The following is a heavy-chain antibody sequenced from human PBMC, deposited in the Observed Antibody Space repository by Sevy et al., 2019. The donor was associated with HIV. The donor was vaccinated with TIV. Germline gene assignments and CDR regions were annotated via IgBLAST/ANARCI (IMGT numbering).Heavy chain of an antibody. J-gene: IGHJ4*02. CDR2: IYWDDDK. D-gene: IGHD6-13*01. CDR1: GFSLSTRGVG. CDR3: AHRLRKSSSWDQFDY. V-gene: IGHV2-5*02. Sequence: SGPTLVKPTQTLTLTCTFSGFSLSTRGVGVGWIRQPPGKALEWLALIYWDDDKRYSPSLKSRLTITKDTSKNQVVLTMTNMDPVDTATYYCAHRLRKSSSWDQFDYWGQGTLVTVSS.